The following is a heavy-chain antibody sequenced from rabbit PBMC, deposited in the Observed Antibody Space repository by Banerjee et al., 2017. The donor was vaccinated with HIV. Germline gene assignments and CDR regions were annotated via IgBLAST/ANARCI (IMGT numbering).Heavy chain of an antibody. V-gene: IGHV1S45*01. D-gene: IGHD6-1*01. J-gene: IGHJ6*01. Sequence: QEQLVEYGGDLVQPEGSLTLTCKASGLDFSSSYYMCWVRQAPGKGLEWIGCIYTGSGCTYYTTWAKGRFTITKTSSTTVTIQMTSLTAADPATYFCAREAYDTDGWSGYGLWGQVTLVTVS. CDR1: GLDFSSSYY. CDR3: AREAYDTDGWSGYGL. CDR2: IYTGSGCT.